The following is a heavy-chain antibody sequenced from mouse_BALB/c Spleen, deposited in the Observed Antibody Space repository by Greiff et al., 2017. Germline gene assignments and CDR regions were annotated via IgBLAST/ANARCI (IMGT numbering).Heavy chain of an antibody. CDR2: IWAGGST. CDR3: ARGSYYYGSSSYAMDY. D-gene: IGHD1-1*01. CDR1: GFSLTSYG. J-gene: IGHJ4*01. Sequence: VQLQESGPGLVAPSQSLSITCTVSGFSLTSYGVHWVRQPPGKGLEWLGVIWAGGSTNYNSALMSRLSISKDNSKSQVFLKMNSLQTDDTAMYYCARGSYYYGSSSYAMDYWGQGTSVTVSS. V-gene: IGHV2-9*02.